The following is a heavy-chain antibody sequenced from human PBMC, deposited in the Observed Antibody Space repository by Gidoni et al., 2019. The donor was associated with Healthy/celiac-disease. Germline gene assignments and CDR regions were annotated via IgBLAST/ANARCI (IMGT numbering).Heavy chain of an antibody. J-gene: IGHJ4*02. CDR3: AKGWYYDFWSGYLPTANYYFDY. Sequence: EVQLLESGGGLVQPGGSLRLSCAASGFTFSSYALSWARQAPGKGLEWVSGISGSGGSTYYADCVKGRFTISRDNSKNTLYLQMNSLRAEDTAVYNCAKGWYYDFWSGYLPTANYYFDYWGQGTLVTVSS. CDR1: GFTFSSYA. D-gene: IGHD3-3*01. V-gene: IGHV3-23*01. CDR2: ISGSGGST.